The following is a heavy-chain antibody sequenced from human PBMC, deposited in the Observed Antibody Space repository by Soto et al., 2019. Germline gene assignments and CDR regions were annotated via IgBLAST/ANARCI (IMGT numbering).Heavy chain of an antibody. V-gene: IGHV3-15*01. CDR1: GFTFSNAW. D-gene: IGHD6-19*01. Sequence: GGSLRLSCAVSGFTFSNAWMTWVRQAPGKGLEWVGRIKSKTDGGTIDYAAPVKGRFTISRDDSKNTLYLQMNSLKTEDTAVYYCATYGSGWYWGQGTLVTVSS. J-gene: IGHJ4*02. CDR2: IKSKTDGGTI. CDR3: ATYGSGWY.